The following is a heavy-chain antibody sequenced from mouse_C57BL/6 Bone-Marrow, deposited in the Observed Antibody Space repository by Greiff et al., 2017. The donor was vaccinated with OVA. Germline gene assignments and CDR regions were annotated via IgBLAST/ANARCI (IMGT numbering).Heavy chain of an antibody. V-gene: IGHV14-4*01. Sequence: EVQLQQSGAELVRPGASVKLSCTASGFNIKDDYMHWVKQRPEQGLEWIGWIDPENGDTEYASKFQGKATITADTSSNTAYLQLSSLTSEDTAVYYCTTGYDGDYLAMDYWGQGTSVTVSS. CDR2: IDPENGDT. D-gene: IGHD2-3*01. CDR3: TTGYDGDYLAMDY. CDR1: GFNIKDDY. J-gene: IGHJ4*01.